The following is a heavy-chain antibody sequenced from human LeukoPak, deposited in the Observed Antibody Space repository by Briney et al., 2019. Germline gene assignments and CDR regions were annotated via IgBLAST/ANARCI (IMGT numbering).Heavy chain of an antibody. J-gene: IGHJ4*02. D-gene: IGHD1-26*01. CDR2: INPSGGST. Sequence: GASVKVSCKASGYTFTSYYMHWVRQAPGQGLEWMGIINPSGGSTSYAQKFQGRVTMTRDTSTSTVYVEVSSLRSEDTAVYYCAVDILNSGSYRGHSDYWGQGTLVTVSS. CDR3: AVDILNSGSYRGHSDY. V-gene: IGHV1-46*01. CDR1: GYTFTSYY.